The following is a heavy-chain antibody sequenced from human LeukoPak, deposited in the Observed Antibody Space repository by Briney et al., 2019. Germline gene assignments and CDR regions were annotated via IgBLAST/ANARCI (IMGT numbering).Heavy chain of an antibody. Sequence: GRSLILSCAASGFTFSSYAMHWVRQAPGKGLEWVAVISYDGSNKYYADSVKGRFTISRDNSKNTLYLQMNSLRAEDTAVYYCARGPYSSSWYDYWGQGTLVTVSS. CDR2: ISYDGSNK. D-gene: IGHD6-13*01. CDR3: ARGPYSSSWYDY. CDR1: GFTFSSYA. J-gene: IGHJ4*02. V-gene: IGHV3-30*04.